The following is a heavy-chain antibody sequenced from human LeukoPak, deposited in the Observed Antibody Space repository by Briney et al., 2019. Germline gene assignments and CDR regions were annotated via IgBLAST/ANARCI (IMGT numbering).Heavy chain of an antibody. V-gene: IGHV3-53*04. D-gene: IGHD4-4*01. CDR3: ARDQVRDYYYYYGMDV. J-gene: IGHJ6*02. Sequence: PGGSLRLSCAASGFTVSSNYMSWVRQAPGKGREWVSVIYSGGSTYYADSVKGRFTISRHNSKNTLYLQMNSLRAEDTAVYYCARDQVRDYYYYYGMDVWGQGTTVTVSS. CDR2: IYSGGST. CDR1: GFTVSSNY.